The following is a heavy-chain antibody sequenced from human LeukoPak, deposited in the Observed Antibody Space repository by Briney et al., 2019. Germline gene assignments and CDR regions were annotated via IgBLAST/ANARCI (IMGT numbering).Heavy chain of an antibody. CDR2: IYYSGST. J-gene: IGHJ6*03. CDR1: GGSISSSSYY. V-gene: IGHV4-39*01. D-gene: IGHD2-15*01. CDR3: ARQDCSGGSCYSPLSGYYYYYMDV. Sequence: PSETPSLTCTVSGGSISSSSYYWGWIRQPPGKGLEWIGSIYYSGSTYYNPSLKSRVTISVDTSKNQFSLKLSSVTAADTAVYYCARQDCSGGSCYSPLSGYYYYYMDVWGKGTTVTISS.